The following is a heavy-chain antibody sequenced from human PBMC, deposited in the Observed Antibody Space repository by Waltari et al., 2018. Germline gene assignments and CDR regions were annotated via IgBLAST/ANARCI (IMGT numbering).Heavy chain of an antibody. Sequence: QVQLVQSGAEVKKPGASVTVSCKASGYTFTSYAMHWVRTAPGQRIEWMGWINAGNGNTKYSQKFQGRVTITRDTSASTAYMELSSLRSEDTAVYYCARDAYSSSWTGSTGYYGMDVWGQGTTVTVSS. CDR2: INAGNGNT. CDR1: GYTFTSYA. CDR3: ARDAYSSSWTGSTGYYGMDV. J-gene: IGHJ6*02. D-gene: IGHD6-13*01. V-gene: IGHV1-3*01.